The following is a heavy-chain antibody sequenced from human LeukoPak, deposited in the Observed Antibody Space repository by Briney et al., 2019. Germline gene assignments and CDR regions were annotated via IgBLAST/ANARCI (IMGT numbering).Heavy chain of an antibody. Sequence: GGSLRPSCAVSGLTFSSYSIHWVRQAPGKGLGWVALISYDGTNKYYADSVKGRFTISRDDSKNTVRLQMNSLRPEDTAVYYCARDAGQDAFDIWGQGTMVTVSS. CDR3: ARDAGQDAFDI. CDR2: ISYDGTNK. V-gene: IGHV3-30-3*01. J-gene: IGHJ3*02. CDR1: GLTFSSYS. D-gene: IGHD6-13*01.